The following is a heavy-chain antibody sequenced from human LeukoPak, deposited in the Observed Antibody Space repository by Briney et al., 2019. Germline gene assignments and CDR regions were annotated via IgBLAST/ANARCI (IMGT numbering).Heavy chain of an antibody. V-gene: IGHV3-23*01. J-gene: IGHJ4*02. Sequence: GGSLRLSCAASGFTFINYAMTWVRQVPGKGLEWVSGISGRGDRTHYADSVKGRFTISRDNSKNMVYMQMDSLRAEDTALYYCAKTYYYGSGTFSFDHWGQGTLVTVSS. D-gene: IGHD3-10*01. CDR3: AKTYYYGSGTFSFDH. CDR1: GFTFINYA. CDR2: ISGRGDRT.